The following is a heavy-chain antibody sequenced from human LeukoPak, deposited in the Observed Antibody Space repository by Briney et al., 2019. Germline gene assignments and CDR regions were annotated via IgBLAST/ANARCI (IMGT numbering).Heavy chain of an antibody. CDR1: GFTFSSNW. CDR3: TKFLSTETTYDY. V-gene: IGHV3-7*01. D-gene: IGHD3-3*01. J-gene: IGHJ4*02. CDR2: ISPDGTEK. Sequence: GGSLRLSCVASGFTFSSNWMSWVRQAPGKGLEWVASISPDGTEKYYMDSVKGRFTISRDNAKNSLYLQMNSLRAEDTALYYCTKFLSTETTYDYWGQGNLVTVSS.